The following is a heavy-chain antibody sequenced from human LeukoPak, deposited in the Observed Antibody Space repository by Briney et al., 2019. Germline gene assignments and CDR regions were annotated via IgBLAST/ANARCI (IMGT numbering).Heavy chain of an antibody. D-gene: IGHD3-3*01. CDR1: GGSISTYY. Sequence: SETLSLTCTVSGGSISTYYWSWIRQPPGKGLEWIGEINHSGSTNYNPSLKSRVTISVDTSKNQFSLKLSSVTAADTAVYYCARALITIFGVVISGLFDYWGQGTLVTVSS. J-gene: IGHJ4*02. V-gene: IGHV4-34*01. CDR2: INHSGST. CDR3: ARALITIFGVVISGLFDY.